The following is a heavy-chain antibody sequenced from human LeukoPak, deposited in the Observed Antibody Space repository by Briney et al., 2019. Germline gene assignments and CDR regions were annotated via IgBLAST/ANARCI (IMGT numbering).Heavy chain of an antibody. Sequence: PSETLSLTCTVSGGSISSSSYYWGWIRQPPGKGLEWIGSIYYSGSTYYNPSLKSRVTISVDTSKNQFSLKLSSVTAADTAVYYCARAGIAVAGSLKRPNYYYYYMDVWGKGTTVTVSS. CDR3: ARAGIAVAGSLKRPNYYYYYMDV. V-gene: IGHV4-39*07. D-gene: IGHD6-19*01. CDR2: IYYSGST. CDR1: GGSISSSSYY. J-gene: IGHJ6*03.